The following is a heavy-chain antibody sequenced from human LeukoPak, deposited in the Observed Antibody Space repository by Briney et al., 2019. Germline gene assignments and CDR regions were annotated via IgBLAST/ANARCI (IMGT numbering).Heavy chain of an antibody. CDR1: GFTFSSYA. Sequence: GGSLRLSCAASGFTFSSYAMSWVRQAPGKGLEWVSAISGSGGSTYYADSVKGRFTISRDNAKNSLYLQMNSLRAEDTAVYYCARATASNWFDPWGQGTLVTVSS. CDR3: ARATASNWFDP. CDR2: ISGSGGST. V-gene: IGHV3-23*01. J-gene: IGHJ5*02. D-gene: IGHD2-21*01.